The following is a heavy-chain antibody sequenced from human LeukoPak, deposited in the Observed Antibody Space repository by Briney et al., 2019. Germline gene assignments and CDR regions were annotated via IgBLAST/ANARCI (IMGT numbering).Heavy chain of an antibody. CDR1: GGSFSGYY. Sequence: PSETLSLTCAVYGGSFSGYYWSWIRQPPGKGLEWIGEINHSGSTGYNPSPKSRVTISINTSKNQFSLKLSSVTAADTAVFYCARRVWFGESSHWSFDLWGRGTLVTVSS. CDR3: ARRVWFGESSHWSFDL. V-gene: IGHV4-34*01. D-gene: IGHD3-10*01. J-gene: IGHJ2*01. CDR2: INHSGST.